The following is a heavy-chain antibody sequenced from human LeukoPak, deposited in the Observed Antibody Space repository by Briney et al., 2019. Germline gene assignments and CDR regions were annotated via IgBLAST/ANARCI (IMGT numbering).Heavy chain of an antibody. CDR1: GGSISGYY. V-gene: IGHV4-59*08. CDR2: IYYTGSR. Sequence: SETLSLTCTVSGGSISGYYWSWIRQPPGKGLEWIGYIYYTGSRNYNPSLKSRLTISVDTSNNQFSLKLSSVTAADTAVYYCARRTGIGVAATFDYWGQGIMVTVSS. D-gene: IGHD6-19*01. CDR3: ARRTGIGVAATFDY. J-gene: IGHJ4*02.